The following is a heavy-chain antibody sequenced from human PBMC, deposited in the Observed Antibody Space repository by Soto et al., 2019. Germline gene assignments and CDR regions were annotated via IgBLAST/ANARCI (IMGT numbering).Heavy chain of an antibody. J-gene: IGHJ4*02. D-gene: IGHD7-27*01. V-gene: IGHV1-3*01. CDR1: GYTFTSYA. CDR2: INAGNGNT. Sequence: ASVKVSCKASGYTFTSYAMHWVRQAPGQRLEWMGWINAGNGNTKYSQKFQGRVTITRDTSASTAYMELSSLRSEDTAVYYCARDQREATGEYYFDYWGQGTLVTVSS. CDR3: ARDQREATGEYYFDY.